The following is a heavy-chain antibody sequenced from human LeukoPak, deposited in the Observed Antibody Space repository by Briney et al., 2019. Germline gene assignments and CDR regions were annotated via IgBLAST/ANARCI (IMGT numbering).Heavy chain of an antibody. CDR3: ARGPTLVTAKPIDY. J-gene: IGHJ4*02. CDR1: GYTFTCYY. V-gene: IGHV1-2*02. CDR2: INPNNGGT. Sequence: GASVKVSCKASGYTFTCYYMHWVRQAPGQGLEWMGWINPNNGGTNYAQMFQGRVTMNRETSISTAYMELSRMRSDDRAVYYCARGPTLVTAKPIDYWGQGTLVTVSS. D-gene: IGHD2-21*02.